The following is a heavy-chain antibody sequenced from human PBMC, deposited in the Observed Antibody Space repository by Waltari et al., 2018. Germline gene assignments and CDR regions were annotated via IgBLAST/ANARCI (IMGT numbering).Heavy chain of an antibody. J-gene: IGHJ2*01. CDR3: ARDRHFSDGGAYYESGL. D-gene: IGHD2-21*01. CDR2: IKPVLGTT. V-gene: IGHV1-69*13. Sequence: QVQLVQSGSEVKKPGSSVKVSCKASGGTFGSYAVSWVRQAPGQGLEWVGGIKPVLGTTSYAQKFQDRVTLNADDSSSTVYMELSSLKSDDTAVYYCARDRHFSDGGAYYESGLWGRGTLVTVSS. CDR1: GGTFGSYA.